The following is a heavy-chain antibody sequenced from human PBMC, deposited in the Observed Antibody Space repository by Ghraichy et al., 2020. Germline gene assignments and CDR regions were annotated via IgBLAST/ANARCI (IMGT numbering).Heavy chain of an antibody. CDR1: GFTFSTYS. D-gene: IGHD3-22*01. V-gene: IGHV3-48*01. Sequence: GGSLRLSCAASGFTFSTYSMNWVRQAPGKGLEWVSYISSSSSTMYYADSVKGRFTISRDNAKNSLYLQMNSLRAEDTAVYYCAHDYYYNSRPPLISFDIGCHGRIVTGSS. CDR3: AHDYYYNSRPPLISFDI. J-gene: IGHJ3*02. CDR2: ISSSSSTM.